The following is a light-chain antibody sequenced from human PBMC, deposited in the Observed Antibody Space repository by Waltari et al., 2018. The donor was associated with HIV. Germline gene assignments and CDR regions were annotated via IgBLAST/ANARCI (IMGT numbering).Light chain of an antibody. V-gene: IGLV3-19*01. J-gene: IGLJ3*02. CDR3: NSRDRAGHHVV. CDR2: PIH. CDR1: SLRTYY. Sequence: SELTQDPAVSVAFGQTVSITCPGDSLRTYYASWYLQKPGQAPVLVISPIHNRPSGIPDRFSGSSSGNTASLTITGAQAEDEGDYYCNSRDRAGHHVVFGGGTKLTVL.